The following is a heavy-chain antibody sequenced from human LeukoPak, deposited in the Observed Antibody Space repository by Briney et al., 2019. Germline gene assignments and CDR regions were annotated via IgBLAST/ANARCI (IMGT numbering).Heavy chain of an antibody. J-gene: IGHJ4*02. CDR1: GFTVSAYA. D-gene: IGHD3-10*01. CDR3: AARKVRGVWFYLDY. V-gene: IGHV3-23*01. CDR2: IYDDNT. Sequence: SGGSLRLSCAASGFTVSAYAMAWVRQAPGKGLEWLSTIYDDNTYYADSVKGRFAISTDNTKNTLYLQMNSLRVEDTAVYFCAARKVRGVWFYLDYWGQGTLVTVSS.